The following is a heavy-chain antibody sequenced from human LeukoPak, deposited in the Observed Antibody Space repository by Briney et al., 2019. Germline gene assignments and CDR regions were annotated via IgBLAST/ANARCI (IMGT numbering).Heavy chain of an antibody. V-gene: IGHV3-30-3*01. D-gene: IGHD6-19*01. CDR1: GFTFSSYA. Sequence: GGSLRLSCAASGFTFSSYAMHWVRQAPGKGLEWVAVISYDGSNKYYADSVKGRFTISRDNSKNTLYLQMNSLRAEDTAVYYCAREREQWLALDYSGQGTLVTVSS. J-gene: IGHJ4*02. CDR3: AREREQWLALDY. CDR2: ISYDGSNK.